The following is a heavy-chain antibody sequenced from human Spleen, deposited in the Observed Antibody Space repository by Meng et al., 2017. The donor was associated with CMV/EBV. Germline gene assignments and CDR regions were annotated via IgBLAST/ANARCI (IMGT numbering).Heavy chain of an antibody. V-gene: IGHV3-11*06. D-gene: IGHD1-26*01. J-gene: IGHJ4*02. Sequence: GGSLRLSCAASGFTFSDYYMSWIRQAPGKGLEWVSYISSSSSYIYYADSVKGRFTISRDNAKNSLYLQMNSLRAEDTAVYYCARDGGSYYPSYDYWGQGTLVTVSS. CDR1: GFTFSDYY. CDR2: ISSSSSYI. CDR3: ARDGGSYYPSYDY.